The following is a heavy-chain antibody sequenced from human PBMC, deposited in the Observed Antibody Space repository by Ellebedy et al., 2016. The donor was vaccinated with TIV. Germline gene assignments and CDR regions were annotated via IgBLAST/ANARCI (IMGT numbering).Heavy chain of an antibody. CDR2: IYHSGSA. V-gene: IGHV4-39*01. D-gene: IGHD6-19*01. Sequence: MPSETLSLTCTVSGDSISRSPYYWGWIRQPPGKGLEWIGSIYHSGSAYYNSPIRSRATISVDTSKNQFSLKLTSVTAADTAIYYCAKPSAAVAGNIEHWGQGTLVTVSS. J-gene: IGHJ1*01. CDR1: GDSISRSPYY. CDR3: AKPSAAVAGNIEH.